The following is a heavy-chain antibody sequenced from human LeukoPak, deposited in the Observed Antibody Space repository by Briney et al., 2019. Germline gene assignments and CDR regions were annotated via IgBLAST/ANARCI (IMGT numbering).Heavy chain of an antibody. V-gene: IGHV3-33*01. CDR2: IWYDGSNK. Sequence: GGSLRLSCAASGFTFSSYGMHWVRQAPGKGLEWVAVIWYDGSNKYYADSVKGRFTISRDNSKNTLYLQMNSLRAEDTAVYYCARGISYYYDSPDYWGQGTLVTVSS. D-gene: IGHD3-22*01. CDR1: GFTFSSYG. J-gene: IGHJ4*02. CDR3: ARGISYYYDSPDY.